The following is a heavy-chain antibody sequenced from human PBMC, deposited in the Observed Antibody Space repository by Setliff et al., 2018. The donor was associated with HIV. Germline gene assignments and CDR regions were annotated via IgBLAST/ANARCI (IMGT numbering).Heavy chain of an antibody. D-gene: IGHD2-15*01. Sequence: TSETLSLTRTVSGGSLSSYYWSWIREPPGKGLAWIGNIDYSGSTNYKPSLKNRVTISVDMSKNQFSLKLSSVTAADTAVYYCARHGSSYYSDSRLDYWGQGTPVTVSS. CDR1: GGSLSSYY. V-gene: IGHV4-59*08. CDR3: ARHGSSYYSDSRLDY. CDR2: IDYSGST. J-gene: IGHJ4*02.